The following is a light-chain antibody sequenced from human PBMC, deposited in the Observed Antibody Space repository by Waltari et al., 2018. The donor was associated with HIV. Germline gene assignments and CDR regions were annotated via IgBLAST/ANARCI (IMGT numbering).Light chain of an antibody. V-gene: IGKV1-39*01. CDR3: QQSYNTPLT. Sequence: DIQMTQSPSSLSASVGDRVTITCRASQNIRSYLNWYQQKPGKAPKLLIFAASRLQSGVPSRFSGSESGTDFTLTISSLQLEDFAVYYCQQSYNTPLTFGGGTKVEIK. CDR1: QNIRSY. CDR2: AAS. J-gene: IGKJ4*01.